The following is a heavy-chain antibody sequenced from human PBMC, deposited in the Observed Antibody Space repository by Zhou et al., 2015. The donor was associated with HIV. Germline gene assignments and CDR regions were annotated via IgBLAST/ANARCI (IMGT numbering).Heavy chain of an antibody. CDR3: TTLPAARDRDY. D-gene: IGHD2-2*01. Sequence: EVKLVESGGGLVKPGGSLRLSCAASRFTLSDAWMTWVRQAPGKGLEWVGRIKSKIDGGTIDYAAPVKGRFTISRDDSKNTLYLEMNSLKTEDTAVYYCTTLPAARDRDYWGQGTLVTVSS. CDR1: RFTLSDAW. CDR2: IKSKIDGGTI. J-gene: IGHJ4*02. V-gene: IGHV3-15*01.